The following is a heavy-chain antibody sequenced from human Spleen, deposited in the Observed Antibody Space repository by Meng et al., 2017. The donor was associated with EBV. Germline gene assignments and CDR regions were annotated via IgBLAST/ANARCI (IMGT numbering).Heavy chain of an antibody. D-gene: IGHD3-10*01. CDR3: ARLFYYGSGRLKFDF. V-gene: IGHV4-61*01. CDR1: GGSVRSASYY. CDR2: IHYSGNP. Sequence: QWQLQEARPGVLKPSETLSLPCTVSGGSVRSASYYWTWIRQPPGKALEWIGYIHYSGNPNYNSSLKRRVTISVDMSKNQFSLRLSSVTAADTAVYYCARLFYYGSGRLKFDFWGQGTLVTVSS. J-gene: IGHJ4*02.